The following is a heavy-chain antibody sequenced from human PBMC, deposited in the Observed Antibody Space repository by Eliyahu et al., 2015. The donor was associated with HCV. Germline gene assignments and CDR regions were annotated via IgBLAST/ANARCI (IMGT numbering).Heavy chain of an antibody. Sequence: EVQLVQSGAEVKKPGESLKISCKGSGYNFTNYWIGWVRQVPGKGPEWMGIIYPGDSDTRYSPSFQGQVTISADKSISTAYLQWSSLKASDTAMYYCARHRRVLLDAFDIWGQGTLVTVSS. D-gene: IGHD3-10*01. CDR2: IYPGDSDT. CDR1: GYNFTNYW. V-gene: IGHV5-51*01. J-gene: IGHJ3*02. CDR3: ARHRRVLLDAFDI.